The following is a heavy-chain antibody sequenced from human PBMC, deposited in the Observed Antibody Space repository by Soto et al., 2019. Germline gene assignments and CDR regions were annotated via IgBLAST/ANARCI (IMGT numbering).Heavy chain of an antibody. CDR2: IIPIFGTA. V-gene: IGHV1-69*13. CDR3: ARGLRDFWGGYPANWFDP. CDR1: GGTFSSYA. J-gene: IGHJ5*02. D-gene: IGHD3-3*01. Sequence: GASVKVSCKASGGTFSSYAISWVRQAPGQGLEWMGGIIPIFGTANYAQKFQGRVTITADESTSTAYMELSSLRSEDTAVYYCARGLRDFWGGYPANWFDPWGQGTLAPVSS.